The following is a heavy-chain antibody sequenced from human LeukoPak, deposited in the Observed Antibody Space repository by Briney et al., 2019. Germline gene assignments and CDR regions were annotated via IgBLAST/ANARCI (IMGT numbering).Heavy chain of an antibody. CDR2: IKDKTDGGTT. V-gene: IGHV3-15*01. J-gene: IGHJ4*02. CDR3: TTWFWSSGWYPFDY. D-gene: IGHD6-19*01. Sequence: GGSLRLSCAASGFTFSNAWMSWVRQAPGKGLEWVGRIKDKTDGGTTEYPAPVKGRFTISRDDSKNTLYLKMNSLKTEDTAVYYCTTWFWSSGWYPFDYWGQGTLVTVSS. CDR1: GFTFSNAW.